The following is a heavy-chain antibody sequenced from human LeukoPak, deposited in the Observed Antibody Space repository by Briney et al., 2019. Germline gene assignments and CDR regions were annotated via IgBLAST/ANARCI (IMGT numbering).Heavy chain of an antibody. CDR1: GFNFGNYW. D-gene: IGHD6-19*01. CDR3: ARQVSGTFWFDP. J-gene: IGHJ5*02. V-gene: IGHV5-51*01. Sequence: GESLKISCKGSGFNFGNYWIGWVRQMPGKGLEWMGIIYPGDSDIRYSPSFQGQVTISADKSISTAYLQWSSLKASDTAIYYCARQVSGTFWFDPWGQGTLVTVSA. CDR2: IYPGDSDI.